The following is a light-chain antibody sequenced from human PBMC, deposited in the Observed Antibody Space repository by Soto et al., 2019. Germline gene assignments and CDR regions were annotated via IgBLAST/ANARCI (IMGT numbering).Light chain of an antibody. J-gene: IGLJ2*01. Sequence: QSALTQPPSASGSPGQSVTISCTGTSSDVGGYNYVSWYQQHPGKAPKLMIYEGSKRPSGVPDRFSGSKSGNTAALTVSGRQAEEEADDYCSSYAGSNNLVFGGGTKLTVL. CDR3: SSYAGSNNLV. V-gene: IGLV2-8*01. CDR1: SSDVGGYNY. CDR2: EGS.